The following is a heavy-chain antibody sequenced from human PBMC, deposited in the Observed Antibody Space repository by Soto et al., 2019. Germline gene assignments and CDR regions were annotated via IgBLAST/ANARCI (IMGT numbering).Heavy chain of an antibody. CDR3: SHGYYQFFNS. J-gene: IGHJ4*02. CDR2: IKSETDGGTT. Sequence: GGSLRLSCTVSGATLTNVWMNWVRQAPGKGPEWVGRIKSETDGGTTDYAAPVKGRFTISRDDSENTLYLQMNSLKTEDTAVYYCSHGYYQFFNSWGQGTLVTVSS. D-gene: IGHD5-18*01. V-gene: IGHV3-15*07. CDR1: GATLTNVW.